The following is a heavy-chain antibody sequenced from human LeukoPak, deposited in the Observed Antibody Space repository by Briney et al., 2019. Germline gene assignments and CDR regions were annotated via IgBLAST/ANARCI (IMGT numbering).Heavy chain of an antibody. CDR2: IYYSGST. Sequence: SETLSLTCTVSGGSVSSGTYYWNWIRQPPGKGLEWIGYIYYSGSTNYNPSLKSRVTISVATSKNQFSLKLSSVTAADTAVYYCATYYYDSSGYYYFDYWGQGTLVTVSS. J-gene: IGHJ4*02. CDR1: GGSVSSGTYY. D-gene: IGHD3-22*01. CDR3: ATYYYDSSGYYYFDY. V-gene: IGHV4-61*01.